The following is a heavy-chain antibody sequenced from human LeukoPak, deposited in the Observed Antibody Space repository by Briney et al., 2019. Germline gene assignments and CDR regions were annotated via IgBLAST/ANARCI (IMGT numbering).Heavy chain of an antibody. D-gene: IGHD2-15*01. CDR2: INPNSGGT. V-gene: IGHV1-2*02. CDR1: GYTFTGYY. Sequence: GASVRVSCKASGYTFTGYYIHWVRQAPGQGLEWMGWINPNSGGTNYAQKFQGRVTMTRDTSISTAYMELSRLRSDDTAVYYCARGLGVAADYYFDYWGQGTLVTVSS. J-gene: IGHJ4*02. CDR3: ARGLGVAADYYFDY.